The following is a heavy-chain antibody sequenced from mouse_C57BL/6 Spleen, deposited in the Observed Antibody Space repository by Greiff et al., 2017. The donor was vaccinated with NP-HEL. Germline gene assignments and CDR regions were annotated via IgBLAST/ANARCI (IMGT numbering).Heavy chain of an antibody. CDR3: ARYHYGSSYWYFDV. V-gene: IGHV1-80*01. Sequence: VQLQQSGAELVKPGASVKISCKASGYAFSSYWMNWVKQRPGKGLEWIGQIYPGDGDTNYNGKFKGKATLTADKSSSTAYMQLSSLTSEDSAVYFCARYHYGSSYWYFDVWGTGTTVTASS. CDR2: IYPGDGDT. J-gene: IGHJ1*03. CDR1: GYAFSSYW. D-gene: IGHD1-1*01.